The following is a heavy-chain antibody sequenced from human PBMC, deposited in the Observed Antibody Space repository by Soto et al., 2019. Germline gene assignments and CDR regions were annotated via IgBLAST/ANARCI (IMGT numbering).Heavy chain of an antibody. V-gene: IGHV1-8*01. D-gene: IGHD1-1*01. CDR2: MNPNRGNT. Sequence: QVQLVQSGAEVKKSGASVKVSCKASRYTFISYDINWVRQATGQGLEWMGWMNPNRGNTVYAQQFQGRINMTRNTFLNTAYMELRSLRPEDTAVDYCERGQELSWNAWTLGLHYLDVWGQGSTVTGSS. CDR3: ERGQELSWNAWTLGLHYLDV. CDR1: RYTFISYD. J-gene: IGHJ6*02.